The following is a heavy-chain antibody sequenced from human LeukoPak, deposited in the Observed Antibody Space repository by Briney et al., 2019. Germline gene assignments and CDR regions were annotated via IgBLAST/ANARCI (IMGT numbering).Heavy chain of an antibody. V-gene: IGHV4-34*01. Sequence: SETLSLTCAVYGGSFSGYYWSWIRQPPGKGLEWIGEINHSGSTNYNPSLKSRVTISVDTSKNQFSLKLSSVTAAGTAVYYCARDQGRNDVDWVGAFDIWGQGTMVTVSS. D-gene: IGHD1-1*01. CDR3: ARDQGRNDVDWVGAFDI. CDR1: GGSFSGYY. J-gene: IGHJ3*02. CDR2: INHSGST.